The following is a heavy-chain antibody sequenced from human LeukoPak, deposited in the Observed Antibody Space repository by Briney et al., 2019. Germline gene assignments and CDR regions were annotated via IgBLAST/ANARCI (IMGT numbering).Heavy chain of an antibody. CDR3: ARSGKYYDAIDY. D-gene: IGHD3-3*01. CDR1: AGSISSYY. CDR2: IYYSGST. Sequence: SETLSLTCSASAGSISSYYWSWIRQPPGKGLEWIGYIYYSGSTNYNPSLESRVTISIDTSKNQFSLKLSSVTAADTAVYYCARSGKYYDAIDYWGQGTLVTVSS. J-gene: IGHJ4*02. V-gene: IGHV4-59*01.